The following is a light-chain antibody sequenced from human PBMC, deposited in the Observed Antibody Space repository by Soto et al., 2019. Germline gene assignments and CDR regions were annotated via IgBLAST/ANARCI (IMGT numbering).Light chain of an antibody. CDR1: SSDVGNYNF. J-gene: IGLJ3*02. V-gene: IGLV2-23*01. CDR3: CSYAGDSTWV. CDR2: EGS. Sequence: QSALTQPASVSGSPGQSITISCTGTSSDVGNYNFVSWYQQHPGEAPKLLIYEGSNRPSGVSNRFSGSKFGNTASLTISGLQAEDEVDYYCCSYAGDSTWVFGGGTKLTVL.